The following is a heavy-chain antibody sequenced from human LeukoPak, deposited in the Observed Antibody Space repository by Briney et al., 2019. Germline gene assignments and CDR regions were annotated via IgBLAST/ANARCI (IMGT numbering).Heavy chain of an antibody. D-gene: IGHD4-17*01. J-gene: IGHJ4*02. V-gene: IGHV4-39*07. Sequence: SETLFLTCTVSGGSISSSSYYWGWIRQPPGKGLVWNVSIYYSGSTYYNASLKSRITISVDTSKNQFSLKLSSVTATDTAVYYCGGPMNTVTSPIDYWGQGTLVTVSS. CDR3: GGPMNTVTSPIDY. CDR2: IYYSGST. CDR1: GGSISSSSYY.